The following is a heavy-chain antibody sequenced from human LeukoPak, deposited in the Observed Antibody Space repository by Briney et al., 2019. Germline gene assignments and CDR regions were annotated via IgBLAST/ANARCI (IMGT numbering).Heavy chain of an antibody. CDR1: GGSIRSGDYY. D-gene: IGHD4-17*01. CDR3: ARGSTTVTDYYIDY. V-gene: IGHV4-31*01. CDR2: IYYIGTT. Sequence: PSETLSLTCTVSGGSIRSGDYYWTWIRQHPGKGLEWIGYIYYIGTTYYNPSLKSQVTISVDTSKNQFSLKLKSVTAADTAVYYCARGSTTVTDYYIDYWGQGTLVTVSS. J-gene: IGHJ4*02.